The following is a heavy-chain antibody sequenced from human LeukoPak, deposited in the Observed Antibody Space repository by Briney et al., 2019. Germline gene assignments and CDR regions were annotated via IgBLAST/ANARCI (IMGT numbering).Heavy chain of an antibody. J-gene: IGHJ4*02. CDR1: GYSFTSYW. V-gene: IGHV5-51*01. CDR2: IYPGDSDT. CDR3: ARHDSCSATSCSLGL. D-gene: IGHD2-2*01. Sequence: GESLKISCKGSGYSFTSYWIGWVRQMPGKGLVWMGIIYPGDSDTRYNPSFQGQVTISVDKSISAAYLQWSSLKASDTAMYYCARHDSCSATSCSLGLWGQGTLVTVSS.